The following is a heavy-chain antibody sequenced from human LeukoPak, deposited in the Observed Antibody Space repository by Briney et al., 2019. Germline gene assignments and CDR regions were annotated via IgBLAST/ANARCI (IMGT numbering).Heavy chain of an antibody. Sequence: SVKVSCKASGGTFSSYAISWVRQAPGQGLEWMGGIIPIFGTANYAQKFQGRVTITADESTNTAYMELSSLRSEDTAVYYCARDVRHKYCSSASCYRGWFDPWGQGTLVTVSS. J-gene: IGHJ5*02. CDR3: ARDVRHKYCSSASCYRGWFDP. CDR1: GGTFSSYA. D-gene: IGHD2-2*01. CDR2: IIPIFGTA. V-gene: IGHV1-69*13.